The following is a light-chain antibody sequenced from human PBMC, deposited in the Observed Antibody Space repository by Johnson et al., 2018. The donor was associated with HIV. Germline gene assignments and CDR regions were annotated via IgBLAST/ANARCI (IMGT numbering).Light chain of an antibody. CDR3: GTWDSSLSAGGV. V-gene: IGLV1-51*02. Sequence: QSVLTQPPSVSAAPGQKVTISCSTNSSNFGNNYVSWFQHLPGTAPKLLIYENNKRPSGIPDRFSGSKSGTSATLGITGLQTGDEADYYCGTWDSSLSAGGVFGTGTKVTVL. CDR2: ENN. J-gene: IGLJ1*01. CDR1: SSNFGNNY.